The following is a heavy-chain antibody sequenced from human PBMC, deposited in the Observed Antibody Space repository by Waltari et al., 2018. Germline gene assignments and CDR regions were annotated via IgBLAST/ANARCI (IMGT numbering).Heavy chain of an antibody. D-gene: IGHD6-13*01. CDR2: INHSGST. Sequence: QVQLQQWGAGLLKPSETLSLTCAVYGGSFSGYYWSWIRQPPGKGLEWIGEINHSGSTNYNPSLRSRVTISVDTSKNQFSLKLSSVTAADTAVYYCARAGGSRGYSSSWYLNYYYYMDVWGKGTTVTISS. V-gene: IGHV4-34*01. CDR1: GGSFSGYY. CDR3: ARAGGSRGYSSSWYLNYYYYMDV. J-gene: IGHJ6*03.